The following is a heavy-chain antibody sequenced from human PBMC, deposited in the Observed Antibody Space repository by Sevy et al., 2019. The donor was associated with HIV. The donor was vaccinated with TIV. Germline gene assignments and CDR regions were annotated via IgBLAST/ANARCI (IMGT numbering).Heavy chain of an antibody. V-gene: IGHV3-48*02. CDR3: ARADSITMIVVADQHFDY. D-gene: IGHD3-22*01. J-gene: IGHJ4*02. CDR2: ISSSSSTI. Sequence: GGSLRLSCAASGFTFSSYSMNWVRQAPGKGLEWVSYISSSSSTIYYADAVKGRFTISRDNATNSLYLQMNSLRDEDRAVYYCARADSITMIVVADQHFDYWGQGTLVTVSS. CDR1: GFTFSSYS.